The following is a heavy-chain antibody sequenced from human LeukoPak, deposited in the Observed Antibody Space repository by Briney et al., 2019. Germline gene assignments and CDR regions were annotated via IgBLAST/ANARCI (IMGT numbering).Heavy chain of an antibody. Sequence: GGSLRLSCAASGFTVSSNYMSWVRQAPGKGLEWVSVIYSAGTTYYADSVKGRFTISRDNSKNTLYLQMNSLRAEDTAVYYCAKKHGSGSLYYFDYWGQGTLVTVSS. D-gene: IGHD3-10*01. V-gene: IGHV3-53*01. J-gene: IGHJ4*02. CDR1: GFTVSSNY. CDR3: AKKHGSGSLYYFDY. CDR2: IYSAGTT.